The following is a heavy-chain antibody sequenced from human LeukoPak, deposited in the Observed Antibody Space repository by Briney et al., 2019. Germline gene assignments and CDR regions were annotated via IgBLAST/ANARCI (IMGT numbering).Heavy chain of an antibody. CDR1: GFTLSRYR. J-gene: IGHJ4*02. CDR3: AILGIAVAGTGY. Sequence: GGSLRLSCAASGFTLSRYRMSWVRQAPGKGLEWVANIRQDGNEKHYMDSVKGRFTISRDNAKNSLYLQMNSLRAEDTAVYYCAILGIAVAGTGYWGQGTLVTVSS. V-gene: IGHV3-7*01. D-gene: IGHD6-19*01. CDR2: IRQDGNEK.